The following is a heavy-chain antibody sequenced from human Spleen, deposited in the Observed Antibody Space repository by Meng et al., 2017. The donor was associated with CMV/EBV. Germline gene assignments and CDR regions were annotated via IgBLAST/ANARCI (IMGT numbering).Heavy chain of an antibody. CDR1: GYTFTSYG. V-gene: IGHV1-18*01. CDR2: LSAHNRNT. CDR3: ARTNCDSIAAYGGYYYGMDV. J-gene: IGHJ6*02. D-gene: IGHD2/OR15-2a*01. Sequence: ASVKVSCKASGYTFTSYGITWVRQAPGQGIEWLGWLSAHNRNTNLAQKFQGRVTVTTDTSTSTSYMELRRLRSDDTAVYYCARTNCDSIAAYGGYYYGMDVWGQGTTVTVSS.